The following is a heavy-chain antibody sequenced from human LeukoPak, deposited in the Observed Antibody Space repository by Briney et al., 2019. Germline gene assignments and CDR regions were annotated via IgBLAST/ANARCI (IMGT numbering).Heavy chain of an antibody. CDR1: GDSVSSNSAT. V-gene: IGHV6-1*01. J-gene: IGHJ2*01. Sequence: SQTLSLTCAISGDSVSSNSATWNWIRQSPSRGLEWLGRTYFRSKWYNDYAASVKSRITIKPDTSKNQFSLQLNSVTPEDTAVYYCARDGMAVAVGYFDLWGRGTLVTVSS. CDR2: TYFRSKWYN. D-gene: IGHD6-19*01. CDR3: ARDGMAVAVGYFDL.